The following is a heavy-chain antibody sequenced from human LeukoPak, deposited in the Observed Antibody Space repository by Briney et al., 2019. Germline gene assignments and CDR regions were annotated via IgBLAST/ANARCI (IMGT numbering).Heavy chain of an antibody. CDR1: GGSISSYY. Sequence: SETLSLTCTVSGGSISSYYWSWLRQPPGKGLEGIGYIYYSGSTNYNPSLKSRVTISVDTSKNQFSLKLSSVTAADTAVYYCASSYGDAYFDYWGQGTLVTVSS. D-gene: IGHD4-17*01. CDR3: ASSYGDAYFDY. V-gene: IGHV4-59*01. J-gene: IGHJ4*02. CDR2: IYYSGST.